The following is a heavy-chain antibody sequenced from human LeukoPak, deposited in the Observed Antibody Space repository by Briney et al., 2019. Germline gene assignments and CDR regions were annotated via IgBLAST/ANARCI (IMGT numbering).Heavy chain of an antibody. Sequence: ASVKVSCKASGYTFTSYDINWVRQATGQGLEWMGWMNPNSGNTGYARKFQGRVTITRNTSISTAYMELSSLRSEDTAVYYCARGPAHSAYDWGQGTLVTVSS. J-gene: IGHJ4*02. CDR1: GYTFTSYD. V-gene: IGHV1-8*03. CDR2: MNPNSGNT. CDR3: ARGPAHSAYD. D-gene: IGHD2-15*01.